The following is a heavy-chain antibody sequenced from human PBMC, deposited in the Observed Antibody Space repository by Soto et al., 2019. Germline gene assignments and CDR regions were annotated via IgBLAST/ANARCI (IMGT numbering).Heavy chain of an antibody. V-gene: IGHV3-30*03. Sequence: QVQLVESGGGVVQPGRSLRLSCAASGFTFSSYGMHWVRQAPGKGLEWVAVISYDGSDQYYADSVKGRFTISRDNSKNTLYLQMNSLRAEDTAVYYCATGGPVPWDQSDYWGQGTLVTVSS. J-gene: IGHJ4*02. CDR1: GFTFSSYG. CDR2: ISYDGSDQ. D-gene: IGHD1-26*01. CDR3: ATGGPVPWDQSDY.